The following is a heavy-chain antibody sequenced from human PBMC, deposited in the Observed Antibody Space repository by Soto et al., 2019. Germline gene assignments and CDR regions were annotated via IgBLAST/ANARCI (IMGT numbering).Heavy chain of an antibody. V-gene: IGHV3-30*18. Sequence: QVQLVESGGGVVQPGRSLRLSCSASGFTFSSYGMHWVRQAPGKGLEWVAVISYDGSNKYYADSVKGRFTISRDNSKNTLYLKMNSLRAEDTAVYYCAKDSIAADGTGFDPWGQGTLVTVSS. CDR2: ISYDGSNK. J-gene: IGHJ5*02. D-gene: IGHD6-13*01. CDR1: GFTFSSYG. CDR3: AKDSIAADGTGFDP.